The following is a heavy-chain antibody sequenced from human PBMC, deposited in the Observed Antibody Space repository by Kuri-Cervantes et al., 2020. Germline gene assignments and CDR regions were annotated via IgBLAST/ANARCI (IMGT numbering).Heavy chain of an antibody. CDR2: INPNSGTT. CDR1: GYTFTGYY. J-gene: IGHJ5*02. Sequence: ASVKVSCKASGYTFTGYYIHWVRQAPGQGLEWMGWINPNSGTTNYAQKFQGWVTMTRDTSINTAYMELNRLRSDDTAVYYCATPYCSSTSCPYNWFDPWGQGTLVTVSS. D-gene: IGHD2-2*01. CDR3: ATPYCSSTSCPYNWFDP. V-gene: IGHV1-2*04.